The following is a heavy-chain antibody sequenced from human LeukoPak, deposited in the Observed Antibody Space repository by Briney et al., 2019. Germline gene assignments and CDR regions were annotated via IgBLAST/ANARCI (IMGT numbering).Heavy chain of an antibody. D-gene: IGHD3-3*01. CDR1: GGSISPFY. Sequence: SETLSLTCTVSGGSISPFYWTWIRQPPGKGLEWIGFMFYSGNTYYNPSLKGRVTISFDTSKNQFSLRLRSMSAADTAVYYCARGHGVLEWSSFYFEHWGQGTLVTVSS. CDR3: ARGHGVLEWSSFYFEH. V-gene: IGHV4-59*01. J-gene: IGHJ4*02. CDR2: MFYSGNT.